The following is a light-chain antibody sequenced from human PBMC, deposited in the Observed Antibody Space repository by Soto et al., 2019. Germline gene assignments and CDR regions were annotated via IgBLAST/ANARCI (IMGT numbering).Light chain of an antibody. CDR2: GAY. Sequence: EIVMTQSPATLSVSPVEGTTLSCRASQSVGNNLAWYQQKPGQAPRLLIYGAYTRATGIPARFSGSGSGTDLPLTLSSLQSEEFAVYYCQHYNYWPPKTYGQGTKVDIK. CDR3: QHYNYWPPKT. V-gene: IGKV3-15*01. J-gene: IGKJ1*01. CDR1: QSVGNN.